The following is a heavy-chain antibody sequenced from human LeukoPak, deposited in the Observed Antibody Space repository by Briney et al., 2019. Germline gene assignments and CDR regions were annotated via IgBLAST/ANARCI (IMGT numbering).Heavy chain of an antibody. CDR2: IYYSGST. J-gene: IGHJ4*02. CDR1: GGSISSSSYN. CDR3: ARDSRGWYADY. V-gene: IGHV4-39*01. D-gene: IGHD6-19*01. Sequence: SETLSLTCTVSGGSISSSSYNWGWIRQPPGKGLEWIGSIYYSGSTYYNPSLKSRVTISVDTSKNQFSLKLSSVTAADTAVYYCARDSRGWYADYWGQGTPVTVSS.